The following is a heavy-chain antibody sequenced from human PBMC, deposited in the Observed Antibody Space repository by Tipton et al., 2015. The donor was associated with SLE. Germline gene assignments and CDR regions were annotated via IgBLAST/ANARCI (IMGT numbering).Heavy chain of an antibody. CDR2: IYYSGST. CDR3: ARLGRRGGNWYFDL. V-gene: IGHV4-39*07. Sequence: TLSLTCSVYGVSVASTDFSWVWIRQPPGEGLESIGSIYYSGSTSYNPSLRRRVIISVDTSKNQVSLNLNSVTAADTAVYYCARLGRRGGNWYFDLWGRGTLVTVSS. CDR1: GVSVASTDFS. D-gene: IGHD3-16*01. J-gene: IGHJ2*01.